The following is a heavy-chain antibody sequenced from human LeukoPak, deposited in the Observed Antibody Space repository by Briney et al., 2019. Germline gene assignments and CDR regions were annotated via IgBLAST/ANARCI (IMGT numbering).Heavy chain of an antibody. CDR3: ARHYPHMDYTGWKQGWFDP. CDR2: IYYSGST. J-gene: IGHJ5*02. Sequence: SETLSLTCTGSGASINNNNCYWGWIRQPPGKGLEWIGGIYYSGSTYYNPSLKSRVTISVDTSSNQFSLSLSSVTAADTAVYYCARHYPHMDYTGWKQGWFDPWGQGTLVTVSS. D-gene: IGHD6-19*01. CDR1: GASINNNNCY. V-gene: IGHV4-39*01.